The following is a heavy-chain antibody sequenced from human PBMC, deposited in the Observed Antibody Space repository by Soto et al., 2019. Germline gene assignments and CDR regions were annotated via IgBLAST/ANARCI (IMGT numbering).Heavy chain of an antibody. CDR1: GFIFSNSA. CDR2: ISYDGNNK. D-gene: IGHD3-22*01. CDR3: AREVASYDRSGFFDY. V-gene: IGHV3-30-3*01. J-gene: IGHJ4*02. Sequence: PGGSLRLSCAGSGFIFSNSAFHWVRQAPGKGLEWVALISYDGNNKYYADSVKGRFTISRDDSKNTLYLQMHGLRADDTAVYYCAREVASYDRSGFFDYWGQGALVTVSS.